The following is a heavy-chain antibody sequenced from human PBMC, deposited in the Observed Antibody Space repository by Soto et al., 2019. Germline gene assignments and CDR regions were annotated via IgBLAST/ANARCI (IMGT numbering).Heavy chain of an antibody. CDR1: GGSISNYY. D-gene: IGHD3-3*01. V-gene: IGHV4-59*06. Sequence: PSETLSLTCTVSGGSISNYYWSWIRQHPGKGLEWIGYIYFSGSTYYNPSLKSRVTISVDTSKNQFSLKLSSVTAADTAVYYCVRSVSPWGQGTLVTVSS. J-gene: IGHJ5*02. CDR2: IYFSGST. CDR3: VRSVSP.